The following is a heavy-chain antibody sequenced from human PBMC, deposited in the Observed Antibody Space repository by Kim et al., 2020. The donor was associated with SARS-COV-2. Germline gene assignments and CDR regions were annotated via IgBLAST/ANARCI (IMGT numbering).Heavy chain of an antibody. CDR3: ARELGPGYCSSTSCKGWFDP. Sequence: SETLSLTCAVSGGSISSSNWWSWVRQPPGKGLEWIGEIYHSGSTNYNPSLKSRVTISVDKSKNQFSLKLSSVTAADTAVYYCARELGPGYCSSTSCKGWFDPWGQGTLVTVSS. CDR2: IYHSGST. CDR1: GGSISSSNW. D-gene: IGHD2-2*01. J-gene: IGHJ5*02. V-gene: IGHV4-4*02.